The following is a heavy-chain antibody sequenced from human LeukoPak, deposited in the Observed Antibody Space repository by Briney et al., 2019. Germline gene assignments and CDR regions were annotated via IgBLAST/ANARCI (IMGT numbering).Heavy chain of an antibody. CDR1: GGSISTYY. D-gene: IGHD6-19*01. CDR3: SRFKRAGGWSYFDY. J-gene: IGHJ4*02. V-gene: IGHV4-59*01. CDR2: IYNSGST. Sequence: SETLSLTCTVSGGSISTYYWSWIRKPPGKGLEWIGHIYNSGSTNYSPSLKSRVTISVDTSKNQFSLKLSSVTAADTAVYYCSRFKRAGGWSYFDYWGQGTLVTVSS.